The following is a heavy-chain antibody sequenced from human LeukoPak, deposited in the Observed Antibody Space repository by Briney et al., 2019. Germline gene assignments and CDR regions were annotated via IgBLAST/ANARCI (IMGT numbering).Heavy chain of an antibody. Sequence: ASVKVSCKASGYTFTSYDINWVRQATGQGLEWMGWMNPNSGITGYAQKFQGRVTITRNTSISTAYMELSSLRSEDTAVYYCARIGGYCSSTSCPEDFDYWGQGTLVTVSS. CDR3: ARIGGYCSSTSCPEDFDY. V-gene: IGHV1-8*03. CDR1: GYTFTSYD. D-gene: IGHD2-2*03. CDR2: MNPNSGIT. J-gene: IGHJ4*02.